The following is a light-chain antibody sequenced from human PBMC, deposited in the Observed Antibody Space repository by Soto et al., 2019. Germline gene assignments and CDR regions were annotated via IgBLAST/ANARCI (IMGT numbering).Light chain of an antibody. J-gene: IGKJ3*01. CDR2: GAS. CDR3: HHYGNSPPMFT. Sequence: EFVLTQSPGTLSLSPGERATLSCSASQNVTINFLAWYQQSPGQAPRLLIYGASGRAAGILDRFSGSGSGRDFTLTNRSLEPEDFAMYYCHHYGNSPPMFTFGPGTNVDIK. V-gene: IGKV3-20*01. CDR1: QNVTINF.